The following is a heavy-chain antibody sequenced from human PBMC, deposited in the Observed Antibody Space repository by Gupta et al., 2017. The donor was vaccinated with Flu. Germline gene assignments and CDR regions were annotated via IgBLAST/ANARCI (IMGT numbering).Heavy chain of an antibody. Sequence: EVPLGESGGGLVQPGPSRRLSCTASGFTFSDYAMTWFRQAPGKGLEWVGLIRSNAYGGTTEYAASVKGRFSISRDDSKSIAYLQMNSLKIDDTAVYHCYRGQLGPEDYWGQGTLVTVSS. CDR2: IRSNAYGGTT. CDR1: GFTFSDYA. J-gene: IGHJ4*02. D-gene: IGHD7-27*01. CDR3: YRGQLGPEDY. V-gene: IGHV3-49*03.